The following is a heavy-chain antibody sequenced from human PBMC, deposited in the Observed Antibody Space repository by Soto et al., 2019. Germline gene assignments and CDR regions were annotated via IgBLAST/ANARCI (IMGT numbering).Heavy chain of an antibody. Sequence: QVQLMQSGAEVKKPGASVKLSCKASGYTFITSYYTHWVRQAPGQGLEWMGIINPTGTMTKYSERFQGRLTMTRDTSTSTDYMELSTLTSEDTAVYFCARDTGYDHDAFDIWGQGTMVTVSS. CDR1: GYTFITSYY. J-gene: IGHJ3*02. V-gene: IGHV1-46*01. CDR2: INPTGTMT. CDR3: ARDTGYDHDAFDI. D-gene: IGHD5-12*01.